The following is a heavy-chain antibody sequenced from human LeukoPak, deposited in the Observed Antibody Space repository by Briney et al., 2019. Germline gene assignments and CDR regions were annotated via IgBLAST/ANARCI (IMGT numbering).Heavy chain of an antibody. J-gene: IGHJ3*02. Sequence: GGSLRLSCAASGFTFSTYAMNWVRQAPGEGVEWVSSIGGSSTSLYYADSLKGRFTISRDNAKNSLYLQLNSLRAEDTAVYYCARESGGDLGEAFDIWGQGTMVTVSS. CDR1: GFTFSTYA. D-gene: IGHD1-26*01. CDR2: IGGSSTSL. V-gene: IGHV3-21*03. CDR3: ARESGGDLGEAFDI.